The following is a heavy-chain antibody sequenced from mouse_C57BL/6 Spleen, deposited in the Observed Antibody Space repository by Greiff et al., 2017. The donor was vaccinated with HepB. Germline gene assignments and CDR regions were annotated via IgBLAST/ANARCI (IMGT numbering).Heavy chain of an antibody. Sequence: QVQLQQPGAELMRPGTSVKLSCKASGYTFTSYWMHWVKQRPGQGLEWIGVIDPSDSYTNYNQKFKGKATLTVDTSSSTAYMQLSSLTSEDSAVYYCARGGMGFDYWGQGTTLTVSS. CDR3: ARGGMGFDY. V-gene: IGHV1-59*01. J-gene: IGHJ2*01. CDR1: GYTFTSYW. D-gene: IGHD2-3*01. CDR2: IDPSDSYT.